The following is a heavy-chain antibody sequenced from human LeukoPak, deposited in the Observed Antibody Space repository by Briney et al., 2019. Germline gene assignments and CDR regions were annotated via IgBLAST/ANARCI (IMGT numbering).Heavy chain of an antibody. D-gene: IGHD3-10*01. V-gene: IGHV1-2*02. CDR2: INANTGVA. Sequence: ASVKVSCKASGFTFTAYYIHWVRQAPGQGLEWMGCINANTGVATYAQKFQGRVTMTRDTSISAAYMELSSLRSDGTAMYYCAKEGAGDSKANDYWGQGTLVSVSS. J-gene: IGHJ4*02. CDR1: GFTFTAYY. CDR3: AKEGAGDSKANDY.